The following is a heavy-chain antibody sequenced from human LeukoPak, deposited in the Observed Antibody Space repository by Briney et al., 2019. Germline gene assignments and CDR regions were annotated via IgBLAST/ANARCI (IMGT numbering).Heavy chain of an antibody. CDR1: GGSFSGYY. V-gene: IGHV4-34*01. CDR3: ARVTMIVVAKWFDP. Sequence: SETLSLTCAVYGGSFSGYYWSWIRQPPGKGLEWIGEINHSGSTNYNPSLKSRVTISVDTSKNQFSLKLSSVTAADTAVYYCARVTMIVVAKWFDPWGQGTLVTVSS. J-gene: IGHJ5*02. CDR2: INHSGST. D-gene: IGHD3-22*01.